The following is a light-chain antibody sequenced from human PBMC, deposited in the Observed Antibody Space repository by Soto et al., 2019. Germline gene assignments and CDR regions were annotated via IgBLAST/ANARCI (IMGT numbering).Light chain of an antibody. CDR3: QQYSRYSFT. CDR2: GAS. Sequence: EIVLTQSPNTLSLSPGERATLSCRASQSVSSGYLVWYQQKPGQAPRLLIYGASNRATGIPDRFSGSGSGTDFTLTISRLEPEDFAFYYCQQYSRYSFTFGPGTKVEI. V-gene: IGKV3-20*01. J-gene: IGKJ3*01. CDR1: QSVSSGY.